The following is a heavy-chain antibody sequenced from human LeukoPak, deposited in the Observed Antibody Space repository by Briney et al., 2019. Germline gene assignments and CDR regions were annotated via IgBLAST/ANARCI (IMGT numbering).Heavy chain of an antibody. J-gene: IGHJ5*02. V-gene: IGHV4-30-2*01. CDR2: IYHSGST. CDR1: GGSISSGGCY. CDR3: ARGSKDCSSTSCYHQALFDP. Sequence: SETLSLTCTVSGGSISSGGCYWSWIRQPPGKGLEWIGYIYHSGSTYYNPSLKSRVTISVDRSKNQFSLKLSSVTAADTAVYYCARGSKDCSSTSCYHQALFDPWGQGTLVTVSS. D-gene: IGHD2-2*01.